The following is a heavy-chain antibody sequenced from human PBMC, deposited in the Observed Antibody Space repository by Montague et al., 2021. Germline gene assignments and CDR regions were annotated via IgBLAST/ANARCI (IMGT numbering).Heavy chain of an antibody. V-gene: IGHV3-72*01. CDR1: GFSFSDYI. D-gene: IGHD1-26*01. Sequence: SLRLSCAASGFSFSDYIMDWVRQAPGQGLEWVGRTLKKEHNYRTVYAAPVTGRFTISRDDSKNSLYLQMNSLKIEDTALYYCATDISGPYASKGGQGTLVTVSS. CDR3: ATDISGPYASK. CDR2: TLKKEHNYRT. J-gene: IGHJ4*02.